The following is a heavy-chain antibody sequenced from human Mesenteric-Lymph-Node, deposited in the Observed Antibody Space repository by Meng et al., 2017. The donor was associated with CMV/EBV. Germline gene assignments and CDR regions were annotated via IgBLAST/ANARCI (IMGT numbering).Heavy chain of an antibody. Sequence: ASVKVSCKASGYTFTSYDINWVRQATGQGLEWMGWMNPNSGNTGYAQKFQGRVTMTRDTSTSTVYMELSSLRSEDTAVYYCARGGQQPNSWYGYWGQGTLVTVSS. J-gene: IGHJ4*02. V-gene: IGHV1-8*01. D-gene: IGHD6-13*01. CDR1: GYTFTSYD. CDR2: MNPNSGNT. CDR3: ARGGQQPNSWYGY.